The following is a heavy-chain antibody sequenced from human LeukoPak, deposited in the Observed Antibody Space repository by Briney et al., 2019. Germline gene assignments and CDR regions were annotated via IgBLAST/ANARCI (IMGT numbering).Heavy chain of an antibody. CDR1: GFTFSSYG. D-gene: IGHD6-19*01. CDR3: ARDGNIAVAGLYYYYGMDV. J-gene: IGHJ6*02. V-gene: IGHV3-33*01. Sequence: GGSLRLSCAASGFTFSSYGMHWVRQAPGKGLEWVAVIWYDGSNKYYADSVKGRSTISRDNSKNTLYLQMNSLRAEDTAVYYCARDGNIAVAGLYYYYGMDVWGQGTTVTVSS. CDR2: IWYDGSNK.